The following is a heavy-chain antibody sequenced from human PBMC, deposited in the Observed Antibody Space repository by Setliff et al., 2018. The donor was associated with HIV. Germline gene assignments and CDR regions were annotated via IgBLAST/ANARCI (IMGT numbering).Heavy chain of an antibody. Sequence: TWETLSLTCAVSGGSISSSNWWSWVRQPPGKGLEWIGGIYHSGSTNYNPSLKSRVTISIDKSKKQFSLKLSSVTAADTAVYYCARRPYTALVPFDYWGQGTLVTVSS. CDR2: IYHSGST. J-gene: IGHJ4*02. D-gene: IGHD5-18*01. CDR3: ARRPYTALVPFDY. CDR1: GGSISSSNW. V-gene: IGHV4-4*02.